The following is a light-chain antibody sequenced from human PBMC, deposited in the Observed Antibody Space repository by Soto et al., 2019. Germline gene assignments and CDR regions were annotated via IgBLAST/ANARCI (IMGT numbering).Light chain of an antibody. J-gene: IGKJ3*01. CDR2: AAS. CDR3: LKYGSAPLFT. CDR1: QGISHY. Sequence: DIQMTQSPSSLSASVGDRVTITCRASQGISHYLAWYQQKSGKIPKLLIYAASTLQSGVPSRFSGSGSGTDFTLSISGLQPEDVATYYCLKYGSAPLFTFGPGTKVDLK. V-gene: IGKV1-27*01.